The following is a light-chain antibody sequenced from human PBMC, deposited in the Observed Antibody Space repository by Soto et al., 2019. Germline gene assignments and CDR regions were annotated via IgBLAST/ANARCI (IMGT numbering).Light chain of an antibody. Sequence: QSVLTQPPSASGSPGQSVTISCTGTSSDVGAYNYVSWYQQHPGKAPKLMIYEVTKRPSGVPDRFSGSKSGNTASLTVSGLQAEYEADYYCTSGPGRNDVVFGTGTKLTDL. CDR3: TSGPGRNDVV. V-gene: IGLV2-8*01. CDR1: SSDVGAYNY. J-gene: IGLJ1*01. CDR2: EVT.